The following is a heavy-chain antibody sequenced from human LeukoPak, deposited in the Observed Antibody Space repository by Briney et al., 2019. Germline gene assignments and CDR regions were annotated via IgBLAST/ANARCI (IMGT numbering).Heavy chain of an antibody. V-gene: IGHV4-34*01. D-gene: IGHD3-10*01. CDR3: ARHNRMPPYITMVRAAYFDY. Sequence: SETLSLTCAVYGGSFSGYYWSWIRQPPGKGLEWIGEINHSGSTNYNPSLKSRVTISVGTSKNQFSLKLSSVTAADTAVYYCARHNRMPPYITMVRAAYFDYWGQGTLVTVSS. CDR1: GGSFSGYY. CDR2: INHSGST. J-gene: IGHJ4*02.